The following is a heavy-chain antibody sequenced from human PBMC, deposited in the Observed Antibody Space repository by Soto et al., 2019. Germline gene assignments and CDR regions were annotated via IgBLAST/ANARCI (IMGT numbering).Heavy chain of an antibody. J-gene: IGHJ5*02. D-gene: IGHD3-3*01. CDR1: GYTFTSYA. CDR3: ARDQKWYYDFWSGYVSWFDP. CDR2: INAGNGNT. V-gene: IGHV1-3*01. Sequence: ASVKVSCKASGYTFTSYAMHWVRQAPGQWLEWMGWINAGNGNTKYSQKFQGRATITRDTSASTAYMELSSLRSEDTAVYYCARDQKWYYDFWSGYVSWFDPWGQGTLVTVSS.